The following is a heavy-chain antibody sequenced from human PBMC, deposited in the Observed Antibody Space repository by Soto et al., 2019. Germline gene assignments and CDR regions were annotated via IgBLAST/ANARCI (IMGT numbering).Heavy chain of an antibody. D-gene: IGHD3-10*01. CDR2: INAGNGNT. J-gene: IGHJ4*02. CDR1: GYTFTNYA. V-gene: IGHV1-3*01. CDR3: ARGLWFGHSLAYYFDS. Sequence: VHLVQSGSEVKKPGASVKVSYKASGYTFTNYAIQWARQAPGQRLEWMGWINAGNGNTKYSQKFQGRLTITRDTSASTAYMELSSLIYEDTAVYYCARGLWFGHSLAYYFDSWGQGTLVTVSS.